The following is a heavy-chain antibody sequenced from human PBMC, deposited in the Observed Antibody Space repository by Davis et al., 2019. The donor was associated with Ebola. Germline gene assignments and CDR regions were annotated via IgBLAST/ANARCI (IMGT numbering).Heavy chain of an antibody. J-gene: IGHJ4*02. Sequence: GSLRLSCTASGFNFGEYALTWVRQSPGKGLEWIGEIIDSGNANYNPSLKSRVTVSVDTSKNQFSLMMRSLTAADTAVYYCARTTRGSGWFLDFWGRGTLVTVSS. D-gene: IGHD6-19*01. V-gene: IGHV4-34*12. CDR2: IIDSGNA. CDR3: ARTTRGSGWFLDF. CDR1: GFNFGEYA.